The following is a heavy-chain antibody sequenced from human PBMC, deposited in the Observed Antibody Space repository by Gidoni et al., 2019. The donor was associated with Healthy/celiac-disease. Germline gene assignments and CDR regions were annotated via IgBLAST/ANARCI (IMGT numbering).Heavy chain of an antibody. J-gene: IGHJ2*01. CDR1: GFTFSSYA. D-gene: IGHD2-2*01. CDR3: VKTAVVVPAANGGWYFDL. CDR2: ISSNGGST. Sequence: EVQLVESGGGLVQPGGSLRLSCSAPGFTFSSYAMLWVRQAPGKGLEYVSAISSNGGSTYYADSVKGRFTISRDNSKNTLYLQMSSLRAEDTAVYYCVKTAVVVPAANGGWYFDLWGRGTLVTVSS. V-gene: IGHV3-64D*06.